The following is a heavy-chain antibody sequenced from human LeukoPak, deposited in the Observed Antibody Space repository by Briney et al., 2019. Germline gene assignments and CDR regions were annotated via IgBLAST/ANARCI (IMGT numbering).Heavy chain of an antibody. V-gene: IGHV4-59*01. CDR3: ARGGGYLDY. Sequence: SETLSLTCTVSGGSISSYYWSWIRQPPGKGLEWIGYTYYSGGTNYNPSLKSRVTISVDTSKNQFSLKLSSVTAADTAVYYCARGGGYLDYWGQGTLVTVSS. CDR2: TYYSGGT. CDR1: GGSISSYY. D-gene: IGHD4-23*01. J-gene: IGHJ4*02.